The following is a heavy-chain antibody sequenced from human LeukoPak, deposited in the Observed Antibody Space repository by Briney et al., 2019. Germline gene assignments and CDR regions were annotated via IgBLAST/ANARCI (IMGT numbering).Heavy chain of an antibody. J-gene: IGHJ4*02. CDR1: GGSISSSSSY. CDR3: ARVGSGSYRFDY. V-gene: IGHV4-61*02. D-gene: IGHD1-26*01. CDR2: IYTSGST. Sequence: SETLSLTCSVSGGSISSSSSYWSWIRQPAGKGLEWIGRIYTSGSTNYNPSLKSRVTISVDTSKNQFSLKLSSVTAADTAVYYCARVGSGSYRFDYWGQGTLVTVSS.